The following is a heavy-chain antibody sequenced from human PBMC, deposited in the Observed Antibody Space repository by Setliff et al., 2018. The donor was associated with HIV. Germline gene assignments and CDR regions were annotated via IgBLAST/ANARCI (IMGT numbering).Heavy chain of an antibody. CDR1: GGSISSSSYY. Sequence: PSETLSLTCTVSGGSISSSSYYWGWIRQPPGKGLEWIGTIYYSGSTYYNTSLKSRVTISVDTSKNQFSLKLSSVTAADTAVYYCARDGGAARPMDVWGKGTTVTVSS. V-gene: IGHV4-39*07. CDR3: ARDGGAARPMDV. CDR2: IYYSGST. J-gene: IGHJ6*03. D-gene: IGHD6-6*01.